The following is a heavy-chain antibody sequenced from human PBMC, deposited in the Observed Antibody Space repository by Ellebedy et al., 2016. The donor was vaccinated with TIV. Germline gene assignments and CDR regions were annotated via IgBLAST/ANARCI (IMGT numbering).Heavy chain of an antibody. D-gene: IGHD1-26*01. CDR3: ARARIEGGNWFDP. J-gene: IGHJ5*02. Sequence: GESLKTSCAASGFIFSTSGRHWVRQAPGKGLEWVAVLWHDGSKKYYADSVKGRFTISRDISKNTLYLQMNSLRAEDTAVYYCARARIEGGNWFDPWGQGTLVTVSS. V-gene: IGHV3-33*01. CDR2: LWHDGSKK. CDR1: GFIFSTSG.